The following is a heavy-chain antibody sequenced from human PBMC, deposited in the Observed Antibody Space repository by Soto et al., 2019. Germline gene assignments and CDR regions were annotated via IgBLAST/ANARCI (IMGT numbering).Heavy chain of an antibody. Sequence: GGSLRLSCAASGFTFSSYSMNWVRQAPGKGLEWVSYISSSSSTIYYADSVKGRFTISRDNAKNSLYLQMNSLRAEDTAVYYCASGTGEELLLSALYYYYMDVWGKGTTVTVSS. V-gene: IGHV3-48*01. CDR3: ASGTGEELLLSALYYYYMDV. D-gene: IGHD3-10*01. CDR1: GFTFSSYS. CDR2: ISSSSSTI. J-gene: IGHJ6*03.